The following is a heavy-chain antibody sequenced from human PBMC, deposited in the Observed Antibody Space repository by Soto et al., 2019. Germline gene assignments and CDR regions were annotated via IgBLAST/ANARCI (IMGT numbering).Heavy chain of an antibody. V-gene: IGHV4-31*03. CDR3: ARDPLVSAFDI. J-gene: IGHJ3*02. CDR1: GGSISSGGYY. D-gene: IGHD3-9*01. CDR2: IYYSGST. Sequence: TLSLTCTVSGGSISSGGYYWSWIRQHPGKGLEWIGYIYYSGSTYYNPSLKSRVTISVDTSKNQFSLKLSSVTVADTAVYYCARDPLVSAFDIWGQGTMVTVSS.